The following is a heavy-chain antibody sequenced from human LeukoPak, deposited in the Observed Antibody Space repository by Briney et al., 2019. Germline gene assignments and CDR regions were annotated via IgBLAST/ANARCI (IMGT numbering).Heavy chain of an antibody. V-gene: IGHV4-59*13. CDR1: GGSISSYY. CDR3: ARGRVGGNY. J-gene: IGHJ4*02. CDR2: FYYSGCT. Sequence: SETLSLTCSVTGGSISSYYWSWIRQSPGKGLEWIGSFYYSGCTNYNPSLRSRVTISVDTSKNQFSLKLSSVTAADTAVYYCARGRVGGNYWGQGTLVTVS. D-gene: IGHD1-26*01.